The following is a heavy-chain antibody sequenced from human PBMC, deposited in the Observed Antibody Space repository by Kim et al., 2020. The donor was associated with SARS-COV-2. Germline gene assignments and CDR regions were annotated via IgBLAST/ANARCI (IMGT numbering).Heavy chain of an antibody. Sequence: VKGRFTISRDTSKNALALQMNSLRAEDTDVYYCAKDTVLSVVTYNFYAMDVWGQGTTVTVSS. CDR3: AKDTVLSVVTYNFYAMDV. J-gene: IGHJ6*02. V-gene: IGHV3-23*01. D-gene: IGHD2-8*02.